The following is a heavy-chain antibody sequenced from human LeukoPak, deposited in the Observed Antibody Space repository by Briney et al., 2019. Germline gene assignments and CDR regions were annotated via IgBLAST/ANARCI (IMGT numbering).Heavy chain of an antibody. CDR3: AADGYSSPFDH. CDR1: GFIFSNYL. V-gene: IGHV3-7*01. CDR2: IKKDGSEK. D-gene: IGHD5-24*01. J-gene: IGHJ4*02. Sequence: PGGSLRLSCAASGFIFSNYLMNWVRQTPGKGLEWVANIKKDGSEKYYVDSVRGRFTISRDNAKNSLYLQMNSLRAEDTAVYYCAADGYSSPFDHWGQGTLVTVSS.